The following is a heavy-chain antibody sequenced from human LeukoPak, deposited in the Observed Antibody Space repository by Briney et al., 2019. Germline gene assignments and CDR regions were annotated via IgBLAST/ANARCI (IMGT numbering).Heavy chain of an antibody. V-gene: IGHV3-30*18. CDR3: AKDLGYAPGLMDV. CDR1: GLTFSSYG. CDR2: ISYDGSNK. D-gene: IGHD1-1*01. J-gene: IGHJ6*02. Sequence: GGSLRLSCAASGLTFSSYGMHWVRQAPGKGLEWVAVISYDGSNKYYADSVKGRFTISRDNSKNTLYLQMNSLRAEDTAVYYCAKDLGYAPGLMDVWGQGTTVTVSS.